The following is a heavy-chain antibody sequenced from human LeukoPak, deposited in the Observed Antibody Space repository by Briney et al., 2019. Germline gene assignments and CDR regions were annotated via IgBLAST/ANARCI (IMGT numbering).Heavy chain of an antibody. CDR3: ANRGS. V-gene: IGHV3-66*02. CDR2: THVVSGE. J-gene: IGHJ4*02. Sequence: GGSLRLSCAASGFTVGTDFMTWARQAPGKGLVWVSMTHVVSGEFYADSVKGRFTLSSDDSKNTLYLHMNSLRTEDTAVYYCANRGSWGQGTLVTVSS. CDR1: GFTVGTDF.